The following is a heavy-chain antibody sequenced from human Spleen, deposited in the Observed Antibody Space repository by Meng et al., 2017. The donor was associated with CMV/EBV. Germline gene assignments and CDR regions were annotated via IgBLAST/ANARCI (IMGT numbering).Heavy chain of an antibody. J-gene: IGHJ5*02. V-gene: IGHV3-21*01. CDR2: ISSSNSYI. CDR3: ARVAQLLTGTSWFDP. CDR1: GFTFSSYS. D-gene: IGHD2-2*01. Sequence: SGFTFSSYSMNWVRQAPGKGLEWVSSISSSNSYIYYADSVKGRFTISRDNAKTSLYLQMNSLRAEDTAVYYCARVAQLLTGTSWFDPWGQGTLVTVSS.